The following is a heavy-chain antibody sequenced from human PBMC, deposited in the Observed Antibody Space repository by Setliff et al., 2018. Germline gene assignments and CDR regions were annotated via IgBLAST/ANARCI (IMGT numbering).Heavy chain of an antibody. D-gene: IGHD3-10*01. CDR1: GGTFSSYT. CDR3: AGHRGVEGTPVDY. CDR2: IIPIFGTA. Sequence: SVKVSCKASGGTFSSYTINWVRQAPGQGLEWMGGIIPIFGTANHAQNFQGRVTITADESTDTAYMELSSLTSDDTAVYYCAGHRGVEGTPVDYWGQGTLVTSPQ. J-gene: IGHJ4*02. V-gene: IGHV1-69*13.